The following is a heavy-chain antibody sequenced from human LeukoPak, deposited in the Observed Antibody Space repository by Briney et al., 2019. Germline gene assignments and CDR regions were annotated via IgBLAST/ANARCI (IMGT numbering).Heavy chain of an antibody. Sequence: SETLSLTCTVSGGSISSSPYYWGWIRQPPGKGLEWIGTIYYSGSTYYNPSLKSRVTISVDTSKNQFSLKLTSVTAADTAVYYCARPVPSRLGWFDPWGQGTLVTVSS. J-gene: IGHJ5*02. CDR1: GGSISSSPYY. V-gene: IGHV4-39*01. D-gene: IGHD1-1*01. CDR3: ARPVPSRLGWFDP. CDR2: IYYSGST.